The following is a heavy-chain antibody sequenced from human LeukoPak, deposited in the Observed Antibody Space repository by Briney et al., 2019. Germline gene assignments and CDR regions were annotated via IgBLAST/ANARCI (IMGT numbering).Heavy chain of an antibody. D-gene: IGHD5-24*01. CDR1: GFTFSSYS. V-gene: IGHV3-21*01. CDR2: ISSSSSYI. J-gene: IGHJ4*02. CDR3: ARGRVAQGDGYTY. Sequence: GGSLRLSCAASGFTFSSYSMNWVRQAPGKGLEWVSSISSSSSYIYYADSVKGRFTISRDNAKNSLYLQMNSLRAEDTAVYYCARGRVAQGDGYTYWGQGTLVTVSS.